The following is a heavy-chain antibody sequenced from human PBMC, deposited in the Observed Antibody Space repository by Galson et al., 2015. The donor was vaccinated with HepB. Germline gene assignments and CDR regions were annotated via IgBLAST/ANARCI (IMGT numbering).Heavy chain of an antibody. CDR2: IFSNDEK. CDR1: GFSLSNARMG. J-gene: IGHJ4*02. D-gene: IGHD3-22*01. CDR3: ARILLGYYYDSSAYLDY. V-gene: IGHV2-26*01. Sequence: PALVKPTQTLTLTCTVSGFSLSNARMGVSWIRQPPGKALEWLAHIFSNDEKSYSTSLKSRVTISKDTSKSQVVLTMTNMDPVDTATYYCARILLGYYYDSSAYLDYWGLGTLVTVSS.